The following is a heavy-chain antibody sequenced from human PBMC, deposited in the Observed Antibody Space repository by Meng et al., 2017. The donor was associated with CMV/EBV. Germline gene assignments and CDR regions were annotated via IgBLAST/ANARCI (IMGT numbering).Heavy chain of an antibody. CDR2: INWNGGST. V-gene: IGHV3-20*01. CDR1: GFTFDDYG. CDR3: ARVAAAGDFGY. Sequence: GESLKTSCAASGFTFDDYGMSRVRQAPGKGLEWVSGINWNGGSTGYADSVKGRFTISRDNAKNSLYLQMNSLRAEDTALYHCARVAAAGDFGYWGQGTLVTVSS. J-gene: IGHJ4*02. D-gene: IGHD6-13*01.